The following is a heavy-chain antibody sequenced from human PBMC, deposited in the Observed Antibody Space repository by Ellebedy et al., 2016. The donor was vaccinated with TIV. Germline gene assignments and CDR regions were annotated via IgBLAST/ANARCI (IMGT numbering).Heavy chain of an antibody. D-gene: IGHD6-13*01. V-gene: IGHV3-30-3*01. CDR1: GFTFSSYA. CDR2: ISYDGSNK. J-gene: IGHJ4*02. CDR3: AREGIAAAGTDFDY. Sequence: GESLKISXAASGFTFSSYAMHWVRQAPGKGLEWVAVISYDGSNKYYADSVKGRFTISRDNSKNTLYLQMNSLRAEDTAVYYCAREGIAAAGTDFDYWGQGTLVTVSS.